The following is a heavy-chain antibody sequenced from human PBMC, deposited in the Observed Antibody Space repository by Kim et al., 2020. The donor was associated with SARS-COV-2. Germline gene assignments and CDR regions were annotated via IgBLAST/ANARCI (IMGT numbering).Heavy chain of an antibody. V-gene: IGHV5-10-1*01. CDR3: ARQGGWELLANHP. CDR1: GYSFTSYW. D-gene: IGHD1-26*01. J-gene: IGHJ5*02. Sequence: GESLKISCKGSGYSFTSYWISWVRQMPGKGLEWMGRIDPSDSYTNYSPSFQGHVTISADKSISTAYLQWSSLKASDTAMYYCARQGGWELLANHPWGQGTLVTVSS. CDR2: IDPSDSYT.